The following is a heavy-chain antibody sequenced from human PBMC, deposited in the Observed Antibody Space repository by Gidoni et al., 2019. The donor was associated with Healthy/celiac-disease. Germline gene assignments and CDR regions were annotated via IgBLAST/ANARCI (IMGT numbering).Heavy chain of an antibody. CDR3: ARSLRDGDYFY. Sequence: EVQLVETGGGLIQPGGSLRLSWAASGFTVSSNYMSWVRQAQGKGLEWVSVIYSGGSTYYADSVKGRFTISRDNSKNTLYLQMNSLRAEDTAVYYCARSLRDGDYFYWGQGTLVTVSS. CDR2: IYSGGST. J-gene: IGHJ4*02. D-gene: IGHD4-17*01. CDR1: GFTVSSNY. V-gene: IGHV3-53*02.